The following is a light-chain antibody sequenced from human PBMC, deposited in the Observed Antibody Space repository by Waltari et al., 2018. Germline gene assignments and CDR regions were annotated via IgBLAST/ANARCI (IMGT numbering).Light chain of an antibody. V-gene: IGKV4-1*01. CDR1: MSILHTAENKNY. J-gene: IGKJ3*01. CDR2: GAS. CDR3: QQYYSTPFT. Sequence: DIVMTQSPDSLSASLGVRATINCKSSMSILHTAENKNYLGWYKQKSGQSPKLLIYGASTRESGVPDRFSGSGSGTDFTLTISSLQAEDVAVYYCQQYYSTPFTFGPGTKVDIK.